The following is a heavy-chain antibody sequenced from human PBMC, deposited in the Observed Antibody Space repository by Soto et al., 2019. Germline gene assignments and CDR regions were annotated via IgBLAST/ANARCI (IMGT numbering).Heavy chain of an antibody. Sequence: ASVKVSCKASGYTFTSYAMHWVRQAPGQRLEWMGWINAGNGNTKYSQKFQGRVTITRDTSASTAYMELSSLRSEDTAVYYCASRAYYGSGSYYLVFDYWGQGTLVTVSS. J-gene: IGHJ4*02. CDR3: ASRAYYGSGSYYLVFDY. CDR1: GYTFTSYA. D-gene: IGHD3-10*01. V-gene: IGHV1-3*01. CDR2: INAGNGNT.